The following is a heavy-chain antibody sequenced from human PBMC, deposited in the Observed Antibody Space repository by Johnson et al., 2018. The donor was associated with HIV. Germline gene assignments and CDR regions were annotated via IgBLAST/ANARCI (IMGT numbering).Heavy chain of an antibody. Sequence: VQLVESGGGLIQPGGSLRLSCAASGFTFSSYAMSWVRQAPGKGLELVSAISGSGGSTSYDDSVTGRFTISRDYSKNTLFLQMNGLRAEDTAVYYCTTISQWLGPGTFDIWGQGTMVTVAS. J-gene: IGHJ3*02. CDR1: GFTFSSYA. CDR3: TTISQWLGPGTFDI. V-gene: IGHV3-23*04. D-gene: IGHD6-19*01. CDR2: ISGSGGST.